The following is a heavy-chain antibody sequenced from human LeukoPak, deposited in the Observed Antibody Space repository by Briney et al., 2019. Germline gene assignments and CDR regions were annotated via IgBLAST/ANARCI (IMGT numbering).Heavy chain of an antibody. CDR1: GFTFGSYS. Sequence: GGSLRLSCAASGFTFGSYSMTWVRQAPGKGLEWVSLIDSNSNFMNYADSVKGRFTISRDNAKKSLYLEMNSLRAEDTAVYYCACFGGEVDYWGQGTLVTVSS. D-gene: IGHD3-16*01. J-gene: IGHJ4*02. CDR3: ACFGGEVDY. V-gene: IGHV3-21*01. CDR2: IDSNSNFM.